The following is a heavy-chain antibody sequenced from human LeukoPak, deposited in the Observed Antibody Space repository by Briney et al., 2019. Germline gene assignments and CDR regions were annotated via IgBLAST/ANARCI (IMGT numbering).Heavy chain of an antibody. J-gene: IGHJ6*03. CDR3: ARDDYDFWSGRDYYHYMDV. Sequence: ASVKVSCKASGYTFTSYDINWVRQATGQGLEWMGWMNPNSGNTGYAQKFQGRVTMTRNTSISTAYMELSSLRSEDTAVYYCARDDYDFWSGRDYYHYMDVWGKGTTVTVSS. CDR1: GYTFTSYD. V-gene: IGHV1-8*01. CDR2: MNPNSGNT. D-gene: IGHD3-3*01.